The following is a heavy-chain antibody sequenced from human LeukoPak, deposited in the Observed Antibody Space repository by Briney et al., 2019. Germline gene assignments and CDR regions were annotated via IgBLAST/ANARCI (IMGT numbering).Heavy chain of an antibody. J-gene: IGHJ5*02. CDR2: ISSSSSYI. CDR1: GFTFSSYS. CDR3: AKAPGYSYGYDRDWFDP. Sequence: GGSLRLSCAASGFTFSSYSMNWVRQAPGKGLEWVSSISSSSSYIYYADSVKGRFTISRDNAKNSLYLQMNSLRAEDTAVYYCAKAPGYSYGYDRDWFDPWGQGTLVTVSS. V-gene: IGHV3-21*04. D-gene: IGHD5-18*01.